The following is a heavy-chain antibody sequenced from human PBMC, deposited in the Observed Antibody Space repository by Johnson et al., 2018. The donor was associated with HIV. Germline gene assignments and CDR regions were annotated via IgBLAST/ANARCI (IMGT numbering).Heavy chain of an antibody. CDR1: GFTFSDHY. Sequence: EVQLVESGGGLVKPGGSLRLSCVASGFTFSDHYMSWIRQAPGKGLEWVSAISGSGGSTYYTDSVKGRFTISRDNSKNTLYLQINSLRAEDTALYCCARGSGSYYSNAFDIWGQGTMVTVSS. J-gene: IGHJ3*02. CDR3: ARGSGSYYSNAFDI. V-gene: IGHV3-23*04. CDR2: ISGSGGST. D-gene: IGHD1-26*01.